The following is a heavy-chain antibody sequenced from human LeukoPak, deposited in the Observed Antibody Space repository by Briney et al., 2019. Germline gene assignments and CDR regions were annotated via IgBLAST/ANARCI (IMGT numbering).Heavy chain of an antibody. J-gene: IGHJ4*02. CDR2: ISSSGGST. CDR3: AKPIVGATYYFDY. Sequence: GGSLRLSCGASGFLFRSYPMRWVRQTTGGGLEWVSVISSSGGSTFYADSVEGRFTVSRDNSKSTLFLQMNSLRAEDTAVYYCAKPIVGATYYFDYWGQGTLVTVSS. CDR1: GFLFRSYP. D-gene: IGHD1-26*01. V-gene: IGHV3-23*01.